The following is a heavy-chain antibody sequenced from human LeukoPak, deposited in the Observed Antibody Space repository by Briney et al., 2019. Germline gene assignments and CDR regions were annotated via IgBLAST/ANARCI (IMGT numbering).Heavy chain of an antibody. CDR3: ARAYSSPGDYYYMDV. V-gene: IGHV1-8*03. D-gene: IGHD6-13*01. Sequence: ASVKVSCKASGYTFTSYDINWVRQATGQGLEWMGWMNPNSGNTGYAQKFQGRVTITRNTSISTAYMELSSLRSEDTAVYYCARAYSSPGDYYYMDVWGKGTTVTVSS. J-gene: IGHJ6*03. CDR2: MNPNSGNT. CDR1: GYTFTSYD.